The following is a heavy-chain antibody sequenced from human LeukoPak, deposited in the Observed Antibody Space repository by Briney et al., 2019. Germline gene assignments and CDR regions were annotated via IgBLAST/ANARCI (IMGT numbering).Heavy chain of an antibody. CDR1: GGSISSYY. CDR2: IYYSGSA. J-gene: IGHJ5*02. V-gene: IGHV4-59*08. D-gene: IGHD6-13*01. Sequence: SETLSLTCTVSGGSISSYYWSWIRQPPGKGLEWIGYIYYSGSANYNPSLKSRVTISVDTSKNQFSLNLSSVTAADTAVYYCARHPHIAAAVQSWGQGTLVTVSS. CDR3: ARHPHIAAAVQS.